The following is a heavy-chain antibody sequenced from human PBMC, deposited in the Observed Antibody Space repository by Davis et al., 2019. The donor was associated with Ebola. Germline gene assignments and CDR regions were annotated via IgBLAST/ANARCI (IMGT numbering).Heavy chain of an antibody. D-gene: IGHD2-15*01. J-gene: IGHJ3*02. CDR3: ARLDVVAAIQEMYAFDI. CDR2: IYYSGST. CDR1: GGSVSSGSYY. V-gene: IGHV4-61*01. Sequence: MPSETLSLTCTVSGGSVSSGSYYWSWIRQPPGKGLEWIGYIYYSGSTNYNPSLKSRVTISVDTSKNQFSLKLSSVTAADTAVYYCARLDVVAAIQEMYAFDIWGQGTMVTVSS.